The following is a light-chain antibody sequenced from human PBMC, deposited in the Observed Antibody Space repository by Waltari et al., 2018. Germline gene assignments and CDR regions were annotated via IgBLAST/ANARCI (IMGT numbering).Light chain of an antibody. CDR1: ALPTDD. CDR3: QSADTSGSWV. J-gene: IGLJ3*02. Sequence: SYELTQPPSVSVSPGQTPRITCSGDALPTDDAQWSQQKPGQVPVLVMYKDTERPSGIPERFSGSTSGTTVTLTIGGVQAEDEADYYCQSADTSGSWVFGGGTKLAVL. V-gene: IGLV3-25*03. CDR2: KDT.